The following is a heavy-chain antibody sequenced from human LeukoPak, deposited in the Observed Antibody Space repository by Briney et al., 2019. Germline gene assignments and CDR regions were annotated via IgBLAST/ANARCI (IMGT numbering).Heavy chain of an antibody. CDR3: ARNYGSGSHTDY. CDR1: GYTFTGYY. Sequence: GASVKVSCKASGYTFTGYYMHWVRQAPGQGLEWMGWISAYNGNTNYAQKLQGRVTMTTDTSTSTAYMELRSLRSDDTAVYYCARNYGSGSHTDYWGQGTLVTVSS. V-gene: IGHV1-18*04. D-gene: IGHD3-10*01. CDR2: ISAYNGNT. J-gene: IGHJ4*02.